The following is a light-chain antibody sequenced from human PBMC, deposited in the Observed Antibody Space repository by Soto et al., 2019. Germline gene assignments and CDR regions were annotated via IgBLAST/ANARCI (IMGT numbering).Light chain of an antibody. CDR3: HQYYSAPYT. Sequence: DIVMTQSPDSLAVSLGERATINCKSSQSVLYSSDNKNFLAWYQQKPGQPPKLLIYWASIRESGVPDRFSGSGSGTDFTLTISSLQAEDVAVYYCHQYYSAPYTFGQGTKLEIK. CDR2: WAS. CDR1: QSVLYSSDNKNF. J-gene: IGKJ2*01. V-gene: IGKV4-1*01.